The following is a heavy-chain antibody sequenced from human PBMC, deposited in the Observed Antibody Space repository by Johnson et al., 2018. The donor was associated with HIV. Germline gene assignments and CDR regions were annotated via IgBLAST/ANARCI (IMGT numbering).Heavy chain of an antibody. D-gene: IGHD6-13*01. CDR2: IYSGGST. CDR3: ARDKGIAAAATDDAFDI. V-gene: IGHV3-53*01. J-gene: IGHJ3*02. CDR1: GFTVSSNN. Sequence: VQLVESGGGLIQPGGSLRLSCAASGFTVSSNNMSWVRQAPGKGLEWVSVIYSGGSTSYADSVKGRFTISRDNSNNTLHLQMNSLRPDDTAVYYCARDKGIAAAATDDAFDIWGQGTMVTVSS.